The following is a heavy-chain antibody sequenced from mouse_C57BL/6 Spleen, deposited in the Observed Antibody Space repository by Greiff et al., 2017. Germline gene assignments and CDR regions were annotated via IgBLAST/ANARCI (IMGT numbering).Heavy chain of an antibody. V-gene: IGHV1-15*01. CDR2: IDPETGGT. J-gene: IGHJ2*01. D-gene: IGHD5-5*01. CDR3: TRRVLPDYFDY. Sequence: VQLQQSGAELVRPGASVTLSCKASGYTFTDYEMHWVKQTPVHGLEWIGAIDPETGGTAYNQKFKGKAILTADKSSSTAYMELRSLTSEDSAVYYCTRRVLPDYFDYWGQGTTLTVSS. CDR1: GYTFTDYE.